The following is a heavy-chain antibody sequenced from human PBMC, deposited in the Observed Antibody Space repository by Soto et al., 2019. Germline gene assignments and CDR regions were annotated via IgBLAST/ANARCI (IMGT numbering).Heavy chain of an antibody. CDR1: GGSISSGGYS. D-gene: IGHD3-16*01. V-gene: IGHV4-30-2*01. Sequence: QLQLQESGSGLVKPSQTLSLTCAVSGGSISSGGYSWSWIRQPPGKGLEWIGYIYHSGSTYYNPSPKSRVTLAVDRSKNQFPLRLSSVPAAATALFFCAGGGGYTFASGGRETLVTVSS. CDR2: IYHSGST. J-gene: IGHJ4*02. CDR3: AGGGGYTFAS.